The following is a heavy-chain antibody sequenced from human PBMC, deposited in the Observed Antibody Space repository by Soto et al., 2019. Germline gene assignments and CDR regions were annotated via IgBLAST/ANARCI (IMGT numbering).Heavy chain of an antibody. V-gene: IGHV1-8*01. J-gene: IGHJ5*02. D-gene: IGHD6-19*01. CDR3: ARGRIIVAGGFDP. CDR1: GYTFTSYD. Sequence: QVQLVQSGAEVKKPGASVKVSCKAPGYTFTSYDIIWVRQATGQGLEWMGWMNPSTGNTDSAEKFQGRLTMTRNTSISTVYMELSSLSVEDTAVYYCARGRIIVAGGFDPWGQGTLVTVSS. CDR2: MNPSTGNT.